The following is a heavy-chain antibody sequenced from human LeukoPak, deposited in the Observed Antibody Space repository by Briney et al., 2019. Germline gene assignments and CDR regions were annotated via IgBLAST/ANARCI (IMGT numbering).Heavy chain of an antibody. Sequence: ASVKVSCKASGYTFTSYDINWVRQAPGKGLEWMGGFDPEDGETIYAQKFQGRVTMTEDTSTDTAYMELSSLRSEDTAVYYCATLLRDSSGYYYYAFDIWGQGTMVTVSS. CDR2: FDPEDGET. J-gene: IGHJ3*02. CDR3: ATLLRDSSGYYYYAFDI. V-gene: IGHV1-24*01. D-gene: IGHD3-22*01. CDR1: GYTFTSYD.